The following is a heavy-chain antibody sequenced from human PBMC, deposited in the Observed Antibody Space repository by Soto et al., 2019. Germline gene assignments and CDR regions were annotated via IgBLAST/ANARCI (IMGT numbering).Heavy chain of an antibody. CDR1: RYTLTELS. D-gene: IGHD4-4*01. V-gene: IGHV1-24*01. Sequence: GASVKVSCKGSRYTLTELSMHWVRQAPGKGLEWMGGFDPEDGETIYAQKFEGRVTMTEDTSTDTAYMELSSLRSEDTAVYYCATGEGNYGDAFDIWGQGTMVTVSS. J-gene: IGHJ3*02. CDR3: ATGEGNYGDAFDI. CDR2: FDPEDGET.